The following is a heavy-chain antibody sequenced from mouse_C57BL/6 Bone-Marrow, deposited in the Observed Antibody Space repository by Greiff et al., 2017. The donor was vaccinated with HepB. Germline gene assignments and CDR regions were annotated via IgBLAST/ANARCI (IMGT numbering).Heavy chain of an antibody. CDR2: IYPRSGNT. CDR3: ARPEAKTVWLRRGSYFDY. Sequence: VQVVESGAELARPGASVKLSCKASGYTFTSYGISWVKQRTGQGLEWIGEIYPRSGNTYYNEKFKGKATLTADKSSSTAYMKLRSLTSEDSAVYFCARPEAKTVWLRRGSYFDYWGQGTTLTVSS. D-gene: IGHD2-2*01. V-gene: IGHV1-81*01. CDR1: GYTFTSYG. J-gene: IGHJ2*01.